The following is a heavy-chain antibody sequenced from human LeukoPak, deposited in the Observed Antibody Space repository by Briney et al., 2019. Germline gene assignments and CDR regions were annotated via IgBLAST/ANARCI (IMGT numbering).Heavy chain of an antibody. CDR2: ISGSSSYT. D-gene: IGHD2-2*02. CDR1: GFTFSRYT. Sequence: PGGSLRLSCAASGFTFSRYTMNWVRQAPGKGLEWVSSISGSSSYTFYADSVKGRFTISRDSAKNSLYLQMNSLRAEDTAVYYCARVRDLYRDYWGQGTLVTVSS. V-gene: IGHV3-21*01. J-gene: IGHJ4*02. CDR3: ARVRDLYRDY.